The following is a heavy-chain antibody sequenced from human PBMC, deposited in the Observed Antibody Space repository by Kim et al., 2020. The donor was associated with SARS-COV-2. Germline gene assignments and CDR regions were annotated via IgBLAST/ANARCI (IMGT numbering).Heavy chain of an antibody. CDR2: ISYDGSNK. J-gene: IGHJ3*01. Sequence: GGSLRFSCAASGFTFSSYAMHWVRQAPGKGLEWVAVISYDGSNKYYADSVKGRFTISRDNSKNTLYLQMNSLRAEDTAVDYCARGLPAPYCSGGSCADAFDVWGQGTMVTVSS. V-gene: IGHV3-30-3*01. D-gene: IGHD2-15*01. CDR3: ARGLPAPYCSGGSCADAFDV. CDR1: GFTFSSYA.